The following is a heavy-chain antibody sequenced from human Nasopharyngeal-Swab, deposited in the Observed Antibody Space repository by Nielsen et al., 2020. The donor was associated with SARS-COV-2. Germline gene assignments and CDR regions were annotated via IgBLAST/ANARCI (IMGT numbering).Heavy chain of an antibody. CDR2: INHGGTT. Sequence: SETLYLTCAVFSGSFSDYKWHWIRQPPGKGLEWIGEINHGGTTNYNPSLKSRVTISVDTSKNQFSLRLTSVTAADTAAYFCARGLSGIVPSPVLGRGKGEEEEEMGVGDKGTTGTVSS. CDR1: SGSFSDYK. V-gene: IGHV4-34*01. J-gene: IGHJ6*04. D-gene: IGHD5-24*01. CDR3: ARGLSGIVPSPVLGRGKGEEEEEMGV.